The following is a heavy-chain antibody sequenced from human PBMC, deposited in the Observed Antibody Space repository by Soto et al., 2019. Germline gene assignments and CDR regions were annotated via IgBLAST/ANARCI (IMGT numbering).Heavy chain of an antibody. V-gene: IGHV1-3*01. CDR3: ARCGGDCYSTLNCEC. J-gene: IGHJ4*02. CDR2: INAGNGNT. CDR1: GYTFTSYA. Sequence: GASVKVSCKASGYTFTSYAMHWVRQAPGQRLEWMGWINAGNGNTKYSQKFQGRVTITRDTSASTAYMELSSLRSEDTAVYYCARCGGDCYSTLNCECLGQGTLVSVSA. D-gene: IGHD2-21*02.